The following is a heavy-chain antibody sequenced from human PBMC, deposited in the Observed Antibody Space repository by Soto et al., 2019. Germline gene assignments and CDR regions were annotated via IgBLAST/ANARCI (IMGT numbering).Heavy chain of an antibody. D-gene: IGHD3-3*01. J-gene: IGHJ4*02. Sequence: QITLNESGPTQVKPRQTLTLTCTFSGFSLTNSGVGVGWIRQSPGKAPEWLALMYWDDDKRYSPSLKSRLTTTKDTSKNQVVLTLADLDPADTATYYCAPRVLRTVFGLVTTTAIYFDFWGQGTPGAVSS. CDR1: GFSLTNSGVG. CDR3: APRVLRTVFGLVTTTAIYFDF. CDR2: MYWDDDK. V-gene: IGHV2-5*02.